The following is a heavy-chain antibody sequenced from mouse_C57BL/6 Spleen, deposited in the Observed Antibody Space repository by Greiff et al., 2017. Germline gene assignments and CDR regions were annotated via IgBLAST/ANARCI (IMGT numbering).Heavy chain of an antibody. D-gene: IGHD3-2*02. Sequence: QVQLQQSGAELVRPGSSVKLSCKASGYTFTSYWMDWVKQRPGQGLEWIGNIYPSDSETHYNQKFKDKATLTVDKSSSTAYMQLSSLTSEDSAVYYCARSADSSGYWFAYWGQGTLVTVSA. V-gene: IGHV1-61*01. CDR1: GYTFTSYW. CDR2: IYPSDSET. CDR3: ARSADSSGYWFAY. J-gene: IGHJ3*01.